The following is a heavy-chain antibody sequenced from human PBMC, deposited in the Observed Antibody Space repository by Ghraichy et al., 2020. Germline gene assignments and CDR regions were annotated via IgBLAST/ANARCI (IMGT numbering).Heavy chain of an antibody. CDR2: INHSGST. J-gene: IGHJ4*02. V-gene: IGHV4-34*01. CDR1: GGSFSGYY. Sequence: SETLSLTCAVYGGSFSGYYWSWIRQPPGKGLEWIGEINHSGSTNYNPSLKSRVTISVDTSKNQFSLKLSSVTAADTAVYYCARANIGAAPVYFDYWGQGTLVTVSS. D-gene: IGHD2-15*01. CDR3: ARANIGAAPVYFDY.